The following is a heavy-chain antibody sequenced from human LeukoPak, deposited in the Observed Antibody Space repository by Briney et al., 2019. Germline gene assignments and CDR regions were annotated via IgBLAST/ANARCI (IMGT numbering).Heavy chain of an antibody. CDR2: INAYNGNT. CDR3: ARDPDSSGWYIGYFDY. J-gene: IGHJ4*02. D-gene: IGHD6-19*01. Sequence: ASVKVSCKASGYTFTSYGISWVRQAPGQGLEWMGWINAYNGNTNYAQKLQGRVTMTTDTSTSTAYMELRSLRSDDTAVYYCARDPDSSGWYIGYFDYWGQGTLVTVSS. V-gene: IGHV1-18*01. CDR1: GYTFTSYG.